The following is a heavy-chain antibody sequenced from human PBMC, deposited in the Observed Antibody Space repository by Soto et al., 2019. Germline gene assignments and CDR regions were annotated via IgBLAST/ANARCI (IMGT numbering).Heavy chain of an antibody. Sequence: EVQLVVSGGGLVQPGGSLRISCAASGFTFRNYWMTWVRQAPGKGPEWVANIKQDGSEKYYVDSVKGRFTISRDNAKKSLFLKMNSLTAEDTAVYYCASRPPSATYDGVVDFWGQGNRVTVSS. CDR2: IKQDGSEK. D-gene: IGHD4-17*01. V-gene: IGHV3-7*01. CDR3: ASRPPSATYDGVVDF. CDR1: GFTFRNYW. J-gene: IGHJ4*02.